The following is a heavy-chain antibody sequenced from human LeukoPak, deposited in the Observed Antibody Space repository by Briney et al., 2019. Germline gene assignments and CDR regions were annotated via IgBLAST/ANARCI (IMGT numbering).Heavy chain of an antibody. Sequence: GASVKVSCKASGYTFIDFYIHWVRQAPGQGLEWMGWINSNSGGTDRAQMFQGRVTMTRDASIRTAYMDLSGLNYDDTAIYYCARSEFLEWSMSPGFDYWGQGTLVTVSS. CDR3: ARSEFLEWSMSPGFDY. V-gene: IGHV1-2*02. D-gene: IGHD3-3*01. CDR1: GYTFIDFY. J-gene: IGHJ4*02. CDR2: INSNSGGT.